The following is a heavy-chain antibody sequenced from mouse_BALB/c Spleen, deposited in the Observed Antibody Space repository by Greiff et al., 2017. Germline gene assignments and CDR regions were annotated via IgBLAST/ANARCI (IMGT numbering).Heavy chain of an antibody. J-gene: IGHJ3*01. D-gene: IGHD2-1*01. CDR1: GFTFSSYG. Sequence: EVMLVESGGDLVKPGGSLKLSCAASGFTFSSYGMSWVRQTPDKRLEWVATISSGGSYTYYPDSVKGRFTISRDNAKNTLYLQMSSLKSEDTAMYYCARRRADGNSWFAYWGQGTLVTVSA. CDR2: ISSGGSYT. CDR3: ARRRADGNSWFAY. V-gene: IGHV5-6*02.